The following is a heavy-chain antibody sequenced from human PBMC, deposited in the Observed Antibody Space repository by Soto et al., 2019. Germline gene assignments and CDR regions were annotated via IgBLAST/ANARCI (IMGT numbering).Heavy chain of an antibody. CDR3: ARGDGNFPYFDY. Sequence: QVQVVQSGAEVKKPGASVKVSCKASGYAHTSFALHWVRQVAGQRLEWMGWINAGNDNTKISQKFRGRVTIIRDTSANTVYMELSSLRSEDTALYYCARGDGNFPYFDYWGQGTLVTVSS. J-gene: IGHJ4*02. D-gene: IGHD1-7*01. CDR2: INAGNDNT. V-gene: IGHV1-3*01. CDR1: GYAHTSFA.